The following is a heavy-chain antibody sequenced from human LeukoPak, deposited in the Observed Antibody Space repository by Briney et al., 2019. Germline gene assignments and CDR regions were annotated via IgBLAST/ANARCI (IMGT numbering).Heavy chain of an antibody. CDR1: GFTFSSYG. CDR2: IRYDGSNK. V-gene: IGHV3-30*02. CDR3: ARGYSSSWYGPSDGMDV. J-gene: IGHJ6*02. D-gene: IGHD6-13*01. Sequence: GGSLRLSCAASGFTFSSYGMHWVRQAPGKGLEWVAFIRYDGSNKYYADSVKGRFTISRDNSKNTLYLQMNSLRAEDTAVYYCARGYSSSWYGPSDGMDVWGQGTTVTVSS.